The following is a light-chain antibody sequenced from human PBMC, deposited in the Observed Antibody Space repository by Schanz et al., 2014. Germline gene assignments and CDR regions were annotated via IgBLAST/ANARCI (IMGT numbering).Light chain of an antibody. CDR1: SSNIGAGYD. Sequence: QSVLTQPPSVSGAPGQRVTISCTGSSSNIGAGYDVHWYQQVPGTAPKLLIYSDNQRPSGVPDRFSGSRSGTSASLAISGLQSGDEADYYCAAWDGRLNAWLFGGGTKLTVL. J-gene: IGLJ3*02. CDR3: AAWDGRLNAWL. CDR2: SDN. V-gene: IGLV1-40*01.